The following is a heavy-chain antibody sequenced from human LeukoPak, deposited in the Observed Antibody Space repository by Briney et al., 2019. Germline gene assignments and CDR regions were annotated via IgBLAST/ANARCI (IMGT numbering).Heavy chain of an antibody. Sequence: GESLKVSCKGSGYSFTSYWIGWVRQMPGKGLEWMGIIYPGDSDTRYSPSFQGQVTISADKSISTAYLQWSSLKASDTAMYYCARVGSSSWYYYYYMDVWGKGTTVTISS. V-gene: IGHV5-51*01. CDR2: IYPGDSDT. CDR1: GYSFTSYW. CDR3: ARVGSSSWYYYYYMDV. D-gene: IGHD6-13*01. J-gene: IGHJ6*03.